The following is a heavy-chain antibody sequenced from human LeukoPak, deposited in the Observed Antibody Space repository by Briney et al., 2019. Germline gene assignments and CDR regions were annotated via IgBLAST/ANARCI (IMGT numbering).Heavy chain of an antibody. Sequence: SETLSLTCTVSGGSISNYYWSWIRQPPGRGLEWIGYVYSSGSTNYNPSLKSRVTISVDTSKNQLSLKLSSVTAADTAVYYCARGPTRYYFDYWGQGTLVTVSS. V-gene: IGHV4-59*01. J-gene: IGHJ4*02. CDR3: ARGPTRYYFDY. CDR1: GGSISNYY. CDR2: VYSSGST.